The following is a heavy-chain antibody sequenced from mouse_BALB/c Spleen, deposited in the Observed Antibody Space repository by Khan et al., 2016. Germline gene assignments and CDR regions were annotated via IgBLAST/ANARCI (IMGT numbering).Heavy chain of an antibody. CDR2: ISYSGST. J-gene: IGHJ2*01. CDR3: AREGVLRYYFDY. V-gene: IGHV3-2*02. D-gene: IGHD1-1*01. CDR1: GYSITSDYA. Sequence: EVQLVESGPGLVKPSQSLSLTCTVTGYSITSDYAWNWIRQFPGNKLEWMGYISYSGSTSYNPSLKSRISITRDTSKNQFFLQLNSVTTEDTATYYCAREGVLRYYFDYWGQGTTLTVSS.